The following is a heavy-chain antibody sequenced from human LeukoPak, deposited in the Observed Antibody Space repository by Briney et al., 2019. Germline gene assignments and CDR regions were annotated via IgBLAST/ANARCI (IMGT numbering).Heavy chain of an antibody. J-gene: IGHJ4*02. Sequence: PGGSLRLSCAASGFTFSSYWMHWVRQAPGKGLVWVSRINSEGSSTSYADSVKGRFTISRDNAKNTLYLQMNSLRAEDTAVYYCATGIAAADIDYWGQGTLVTVSS. V-gene: IGHV3-74*01. CDR2: INSEGSST. CDR3: ATGIAAADIDY. D-gene: IGHD6-13*01. CDR1: GFTFSSYW.